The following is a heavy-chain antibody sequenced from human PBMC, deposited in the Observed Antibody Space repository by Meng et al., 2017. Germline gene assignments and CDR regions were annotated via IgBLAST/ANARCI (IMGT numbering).Heavy chain of an antibody. CDR3: ARDRREIAAAGTLDY. CDR1: GFTFDDYA. Sequence: SLKISCAASGFTFDDYAMHWVRQAPGKGLEWVSGISWNSGSIGYADSVKGRFTISRDNAKNSLYLQMNSLRAEDTALYYCARDRREIAAAGTLDYWGQGTLVTVSS. CDR2: ISWNSGSI. D-gene: IGHD6-13*01. V-gene: IGHV3-9*01. J-gene: IGHJ4*02.